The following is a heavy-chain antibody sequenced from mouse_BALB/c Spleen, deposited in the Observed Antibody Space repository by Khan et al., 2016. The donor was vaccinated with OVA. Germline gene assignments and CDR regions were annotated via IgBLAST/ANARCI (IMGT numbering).Heavy chain of an antibody. D-gene: IGHD2-3*01. CDR1: GFSLSDYG. J-gene: IGHJ4*01. CDR3: AKGGWSYYFALDY. CDR2: IWGGGST. Sequence: QVQLKESGPGLVAPSQSLSITCTVSGFSLSDYGVSWIRQPPGKGLEWLGVIWGGGSTYYNSGLKSRLSISKDNSKSQVFLKMNSRQTDDTARYYCAKGGWSYYFALDYWGQGTSGTVSS. V-gene: IGHV2-6-5*01.